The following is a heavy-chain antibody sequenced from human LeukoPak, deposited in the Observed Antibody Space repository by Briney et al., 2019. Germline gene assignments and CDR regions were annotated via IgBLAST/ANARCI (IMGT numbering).Heavy chain of an antibody. CDR3: AKGPKPYSSSWIDY. J-gene: IGHJ4*02. CDR1: GFTFDDYA. V-gene: IGHV3-9*01. D-gene: IGHD6-13*01. Sequence: GGSLRLSCAASGFTFDDYAMHWVRQAPGKGLEWVSGISWNSGSIGYADSVKGRFTISRDNAKNSLYLQMNSLRDEDTALYYCAKGPKPYSSSWIDYWGQGTLVTVSS. CDR2: ISWNSGSI.